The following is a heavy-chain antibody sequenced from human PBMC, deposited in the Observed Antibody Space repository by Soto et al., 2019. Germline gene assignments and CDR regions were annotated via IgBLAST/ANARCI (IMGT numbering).Heavy chain of an antibody. CDR1: GYTFTIYG. Sequence: GGSVKVSCKASGYTFTIYGISWVLQSAGQWRDGMGWISAYNGNTNYAQKLQGRVTMTTDTSTSTAYMELRSLRSDDTAVYYCASHSASGWLDYFDYWGQGTLVTVS. V-gene: IGHV1-18*01. CDR3: ASHSASGWLDYFDY. D-gene: IGHD6-19*01. J-gene: IGHJ4*02. CDR2: ISAYNGNT.